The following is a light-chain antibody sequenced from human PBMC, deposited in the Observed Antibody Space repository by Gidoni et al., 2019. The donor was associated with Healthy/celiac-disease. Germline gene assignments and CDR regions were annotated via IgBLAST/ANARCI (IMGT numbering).Light chain of an antibody. V-gene: IGLV3-1*01. CDR2: QDS. Sequence: SSELTQPPSVSVSPGQTASSTCSGDKLGDKYACWYQQKPGQSTVLVIYQDSKRPSGTPERFSGSNSGNTATLTIRGTQAMDEADYYRQAWHSHVVFGGGTKLTVL. J-gene: IGLJ2*01. CDR1: KLGDKY. CDR3: QAWHSHVV.